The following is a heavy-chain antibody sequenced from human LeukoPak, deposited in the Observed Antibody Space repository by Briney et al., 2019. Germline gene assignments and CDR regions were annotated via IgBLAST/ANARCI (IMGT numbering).Heavy chain of an antibody. CDR3: AKDAILSGSYSYYFDY. D-gene: IGHD1-26*01. CDR1: GFIFDDYG. V-gene: IGHV3-20*04. J-gene: IGHJ4*02. CDR2: INWNGDST. Sequence: GGSLRLSCAAPGFIFDDYGMSWVRQAPGKGLEWVSGINWNGDSTGYADSVKGRFTISRDNSKNTLYLQMNSLRAEDTAVYYCAKDAILSGSYSYYFDYWGQGTLVTVSS.